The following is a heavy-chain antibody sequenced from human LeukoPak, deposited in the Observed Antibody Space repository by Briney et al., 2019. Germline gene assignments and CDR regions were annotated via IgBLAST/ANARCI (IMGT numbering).Heavy chain of an antibody. J-gene: IGHJ4*02. D-gene: IGHD2-2*01. CDR1: GFTFDDYA. CDR2: ISWNSGSI. CDR3: TKGATAVPGPGEFDY. Sequence: GGSLRLSCAASGFTFDDYAIHWVRQAPGKGLEWVSGISWNSGSIEYADSVKGRFTISRDNAKNSLFLEMNSLRTEDTAFYYCTKGATAVPGPGEFDYWGQGTLVTVST. V-gene: IGHV3-9*01.